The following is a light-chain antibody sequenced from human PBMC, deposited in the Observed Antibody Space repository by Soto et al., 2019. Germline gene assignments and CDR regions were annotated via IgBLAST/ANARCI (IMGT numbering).Light chain of an antibody. CDR1: QSGSSSY. Sequence: EIVLTPSPAPLSLSPGERATPSCGACQSGSSSYLASYQQKPGLAPRLLIYDASSRAAGIPDRFSGSGSGTDFTLTISRLEPEDFAVYYCQQYGSSLITFGQGTRLEIK. CDR2: DAS. J-gene: IGKJ5*01. V-gene: IGKV3D-20*01. CDR3: QQYGSSLIT.